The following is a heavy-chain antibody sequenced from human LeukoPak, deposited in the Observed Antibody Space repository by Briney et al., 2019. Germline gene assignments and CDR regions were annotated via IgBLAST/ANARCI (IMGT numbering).Heavy chain of an antibody. CDR2: ISWNSGSI. V-gene: IGHV3-9*01. CDR1: GFTFSSYG. J-gene: IGHJ6*02. Sequence: PGGSLRLSCAASGFTFSSYGMHWVRQAPGKGLEWVSGISWNSGSIGYADSVKGRFTISRDNAENSLYLQMNSLRAEDTALYYCAKDMGSYGDYGLHLGYYYYGMDVWGQGTTVTVSS. D-gene: IGHD4-17*01. CDR3: AKDMGSYGDYGLHLGYYYYGMDV.